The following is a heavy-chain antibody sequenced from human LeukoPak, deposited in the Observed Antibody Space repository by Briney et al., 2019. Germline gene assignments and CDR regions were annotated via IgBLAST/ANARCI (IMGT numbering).Heavy chain of an antibody. CDR2: VGGDDAT. Sequence: GGSLRLSCAASGFTFRDYAMNWVRQAPGKGLECVSHVGGDDATFYTDSVKDRFTISRDNSKSTLSLQMNNLRLEDTALYYCVKDAWPRNGIFDPFDIWGQGTLVTVSS. CDR3: VKDAWPRNGIFDPFDI. J-gene: IGHJ3*02. D-gene: IGHD2-8*01. V-gene: IGHV3-23*01. CDR1: GFTFRDYA.